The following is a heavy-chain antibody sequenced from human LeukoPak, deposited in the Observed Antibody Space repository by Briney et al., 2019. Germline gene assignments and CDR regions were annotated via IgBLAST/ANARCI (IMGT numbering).Heavy chain of an antibody. Sequence: PGGSLRLSCAASGFTFSDYAMSWVRQAPGKGLEWVSVISAGGGTKDYADSVKGRFSISRDNSKNTLFLQMNSLRAEDSAIYYCAKDQEGYHRPIDYWGQGTLVTVSS. D-gene: IGHD5-24*01. V-gene: IGHV3-23*01. J-gene: IGHJ4*02. CDR2: ISAGGGTK. CDR3: AKDQEGYHRPIDY. CDR1: GFTFSDYA.